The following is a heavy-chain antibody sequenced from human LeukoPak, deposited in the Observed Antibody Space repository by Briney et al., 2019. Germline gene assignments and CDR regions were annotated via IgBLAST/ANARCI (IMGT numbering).Heavy chain of an antibody. CDR3: ASNTGSDFSGYPY. D-gene: IGHD3-22*01. Sequence: ASVKVSCKASGYTFRNYGLTWVRQAPEQGLEWMGWISAYNGDTDYAQKFQDRVTITTDTSTRTAYMELRTLRPDDTAVYYCASNTGSDFSGYPYWGQGTLVTVSS. CDR1: GYTFRNYG. J-gene: IGHJ4*02. CDR2: ISAYNGDT. V-gene: IGHV1-18*01.